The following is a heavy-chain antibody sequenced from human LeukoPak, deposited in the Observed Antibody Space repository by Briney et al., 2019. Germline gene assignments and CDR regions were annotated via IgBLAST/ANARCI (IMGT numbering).Heavy chain of an antibody. J-gene: IGHJ5*02. V-gene: IGHV3-53*01. CDR3: ARDRDANWFDP. Sequence: PGESLRLSCAASGFTVSSNYMNWVRQAPGKGLEWVSVIYSGGSTYYADSVEGRFTISRDNSKNTLYLQMNSLRAGDTAVYYCARDRDANWFDPWGQGTLVTVSS. CDR1: GFTVSSNY. CDR2: IYSGGST. D-gene: IGHD3-10*01.